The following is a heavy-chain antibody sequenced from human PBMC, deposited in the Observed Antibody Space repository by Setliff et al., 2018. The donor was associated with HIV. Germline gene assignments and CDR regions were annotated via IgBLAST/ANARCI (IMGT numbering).Heavy chain of an antibody. CDR3: ARAGVSCGTDCYSQDFNYYYYMDV. D-gene: IGHD2-21*02. CDR2: IIPIFGTA. CDR1: GGTLNSYA. Sequence: VASVKVSCKTSGGTLNSYAISWVRQAPGQGLEWMGGIIPIFGTANYAQKFQGRVTITADESTSTAYMELTGLRSEDTAVYYCARAGVSCGTDCYSQDFNYYYYMDVWGKGTTVTVSS. V-gene: IGHV1-69*13. J-gene: IGHJ6*03.